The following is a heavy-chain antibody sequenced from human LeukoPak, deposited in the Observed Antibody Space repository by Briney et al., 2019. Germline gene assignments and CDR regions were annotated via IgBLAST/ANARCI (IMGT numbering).Heavy chain of an antibody. CDR1: GFTFSSYG. CDR2: IWYDGSNK. J-gene: IGHJ4*02. D-gene: IGHD6-13*01. Sequence: GGSLRLSCAASGFTFSSYGMHWVRQAPGKGLEWVAVIWYDGSNKYYADSVKGRFTISRDNSKNTMYLQMNGLRAEDTAVYYCAREQLVRSWDYWGQGTLVTVSS. CDR3: AREQLVRSWDY. V-gene: IGHV3-33*01.